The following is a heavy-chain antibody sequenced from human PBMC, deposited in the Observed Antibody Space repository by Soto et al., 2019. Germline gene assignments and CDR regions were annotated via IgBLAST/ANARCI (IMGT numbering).Heavy chain of an antibody. CDR2: IIPIFGTA. J-gene: IGHJ2*01. Sequence: QVQLVQSGAEVKKPGSSVKVSCKASGGNFTNYGISWVRQAPGQGLDWMGGIIPIFGTANYAHKLQGRITTTAVESTSTAYILSSRLTSEAPAVYYSTRGVSIAAHNWDFALLGPGPLVSVSS. V-gene: IGHV1-69*01. D-gene: IGHD6-6*01. CDR1: GGNFTNYG. CDR3: TRGVSIAAHNWDFAL.